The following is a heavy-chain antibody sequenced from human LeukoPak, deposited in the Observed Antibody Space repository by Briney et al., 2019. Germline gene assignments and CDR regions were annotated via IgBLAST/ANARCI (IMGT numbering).Heavy chain of an antibody. J-gene: IGHJ4*02. CDR3: ARGLYSSSWPFDY. CDR1: GASVSNYY. V-gene: IGHV4-59*08. D-gene: IGHD6-13*01. Sequence: SETLSLTCRVSGASVSNYYWSWIRQSPGKGLEWIGFFHYSGSTNYNPSLNSRVTTSIDTSMNQLSLTLVSVTAADTAVYYCARGLYSSSWPFDYWGQGTLVTVSS. CDR2: FHYSGST.